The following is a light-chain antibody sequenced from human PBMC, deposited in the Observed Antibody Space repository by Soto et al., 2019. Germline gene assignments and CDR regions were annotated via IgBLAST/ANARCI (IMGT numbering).Light chain of an antibody. Sequence: DIQMTQSPSSLSASVGDGVTIICRASQSVSTRLAWYQQKPGKAPKVLIYDASSWAGGVPSRFTGSGSGTEFTLTINSLQPDDFATYYCQQYSVYWTFGQGTKVEIK. V-gene: IGKV1-5*02. J-gene: IGKJ1*01. CDR3: QQYSVYWT. CDR1: QSVSTR. CDR2: DAS.